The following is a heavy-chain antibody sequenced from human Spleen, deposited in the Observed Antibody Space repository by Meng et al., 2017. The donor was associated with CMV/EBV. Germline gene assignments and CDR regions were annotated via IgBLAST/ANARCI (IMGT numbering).Heavy chain of an antibody. CDR2: ISSSSSYI. Sequence: GESLKISCAASGFTFSSYSMNWVRQAPGKGLEWVSSISSSSSYIYYADSVKGRFTISRDNAKNSLYLQMNSLRAEDTAVYYCARDSPLYSSSSKGDYWGQGTLVTVSS. V-gene: IGHV3-21*01. D-gene: IGHD6-6*01. J-gene: IGHJ4*02. CDR3: ARDSPLYSSSSKGDY. CDR1: GFTFSSYS.